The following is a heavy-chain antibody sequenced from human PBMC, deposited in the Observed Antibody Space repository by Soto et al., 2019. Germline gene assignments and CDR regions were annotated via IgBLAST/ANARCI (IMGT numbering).Heavy chain of an antibody. D-gene: IGHD3-10*01. CDR3: ARDQGTSSSGLLIKGTDY. V-gene: IGHV3-33*01. J-gene: IGHJ4*02. CDR2: IWYDGSNQ. Sequence: GGSLRLSCVASGFTFSRFGMHWVRQAPGKGLEWVAIIWYDGSNQYYADSVKGRLIISRDNSKNTLYLQMNSLRVGDTAVYYCARDQGTSSSGLLIKGTDYWGQGTPVTVSS. CDR1: GFTFSRFG.